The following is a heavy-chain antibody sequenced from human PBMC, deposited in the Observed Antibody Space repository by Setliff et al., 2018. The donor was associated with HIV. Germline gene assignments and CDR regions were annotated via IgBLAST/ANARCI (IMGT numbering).Heavy chain of an antibody. V-gene: IGHV4-34*01. CDR3: ARGGLGVVTSFDS. Sequence: PSETLSLTCAVYGTSFSDYYWTWIRQPPGKGLEWIGEVNHSGTTNYNTPLKSRVTISGDTSKKQFSLKLSSVTAADTAVYYCARGGLGVVTSFDSWGPGTLVTVSS. D-gene: IGHD3-3*01. J-gene: IGHJ4*02. CDR1: GTSFSDYY. CDR2: VNHSGTT.